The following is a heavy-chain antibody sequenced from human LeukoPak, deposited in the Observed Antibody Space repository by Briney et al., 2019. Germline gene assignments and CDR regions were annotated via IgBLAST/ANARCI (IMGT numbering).Heavy chain of an antibody. CDR3: ARDYYASGSHDY. J-gene: IGHJ4*02. Sequence: GGSLILSCAASGFTFRFYDMSWVRQAPGKGLEWVGNIKPDGRETYFVDSVKGRFTISRDNAQNSLYLQMNSLRAEDTSLYYCARDYYASGSHDYWGQGTLVTVSS. CDR2: IKPDGRET. D-gene: IGHD3-10*01. CDR1: GFTFRFYD. V-gene: IGHV3-7*04.